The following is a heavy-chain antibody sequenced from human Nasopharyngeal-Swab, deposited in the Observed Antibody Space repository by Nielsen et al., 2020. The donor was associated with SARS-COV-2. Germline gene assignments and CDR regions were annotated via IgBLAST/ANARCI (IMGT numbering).Heavy chain of an antibody. CDR2: ISWNSGSI. J-gene: IGHJ4*02. CDR3: AKDISDYGGNSFDY. Sequence: SLKISCAASGFTFNYYAMHWVRQAPGKGLEWVSGISWNSGSIGYADSVKGRFTLSRDKAKNSLYLRMNSLRAEDTALYYCAKDISDYGGNSFDYWGQGTLVSVSS. D-gene: IGHD4-23*01. V-gene: IGHV3-9*01. CDR1: GFTFNYYA.